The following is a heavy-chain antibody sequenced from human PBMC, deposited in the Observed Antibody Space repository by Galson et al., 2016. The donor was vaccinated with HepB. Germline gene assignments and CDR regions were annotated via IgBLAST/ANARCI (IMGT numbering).Heavy chain of an antibody. Sequence: SLRLSCAVSGFTLTASAMNWVRQAPGKGLEWIAYIGATNGAIFYADSVKGRFTISKDNAKDSLFLQMNNLGDDDTAVYYCARESGASWYLIDYWGREPWSPSPQ. CDR2: IGATNGAI. CDR1: GFTLTASA. CDR3: ARESGASWYLIDY. D-gene: IGHD6-13*01. J-gene: IGHJ4*02. V-gene: IGHV3-48*02.